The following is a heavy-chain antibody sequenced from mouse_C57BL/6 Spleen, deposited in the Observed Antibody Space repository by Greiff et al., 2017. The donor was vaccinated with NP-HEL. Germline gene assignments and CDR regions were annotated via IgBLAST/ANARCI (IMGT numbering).Heavy chain of an antibody. CDR3: ARDYYGSIFDV. CDR1: GFTFSSYA. J-gene: IGHJ1*03. CDR2: ISDGGSYT. D-gene: IGHD1-1*01. V-gene: IGHV5-4*01. Sequence: EVKVEESGGGLVKPGGSLKLSCAASGFTFSSYAMSWVRQTPEKRLEWVATISDGGSYTYYPDNVKGRFTISRDNAKNNLYLQMSHLKSEDTAMYYCARDYYGSIFDVWGTGTTVTVSS.